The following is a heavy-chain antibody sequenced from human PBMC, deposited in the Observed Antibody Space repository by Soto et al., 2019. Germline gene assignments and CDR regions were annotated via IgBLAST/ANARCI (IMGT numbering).Heavy chain of an antibody. CDR1: GYTFTSYA. CDR3: AIDLLWFGESHYYYGMDV. J-gene: IGHJ6*02. Sequence: QVQLVQSGAEEKKPGASVKVSCKASGYTFTSYAMHWVRQAPGQRLEWMGWINAGNGNTKFSQKFQGRVTITRDTSASTAYMELSSLRSEDTAVYYCAIDLLWFGESHYYYGMDVWGQGTTVTVSS. CDR2: INAGNGNT. D-gene: IGHD3-10*01. V-gene: IGHV1-3*05.